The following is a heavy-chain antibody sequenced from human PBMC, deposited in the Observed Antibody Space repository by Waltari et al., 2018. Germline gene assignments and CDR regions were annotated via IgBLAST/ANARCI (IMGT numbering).Heavy chain of an antibody. J-gene: IGHJ4*02. V-gene: IGHV4-59*11. D-gene: IGHD6-13*01. Sequence: QVQLQESGPGLVKPSETLSLSCTASGGSISRHYWSWIRQLPGKGPEWIGFFYDSGNTNYNPSLKSRVTISVDTSKNQFSLRLNAVTAADTAVYYCARDHIAVDGTIFFDSWGQGTLVTVSS. CDR3: ARDHIAVDGTIFFDS. CDR2: FYDSGNT. CDR1: GGSISRHY.